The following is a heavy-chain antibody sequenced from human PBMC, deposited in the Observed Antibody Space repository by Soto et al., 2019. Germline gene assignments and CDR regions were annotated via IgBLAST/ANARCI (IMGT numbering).Heavy chain of an antibody. CDR2: IYYSGST. D-gene: IGHD3-22*01. CDR3: AREGDYYDSSGYYYYYYGMDV. CDR1: GGSISSYD. V-gene: IGHV4-59*01. Sequence: AETLSLTCTVSGGSISSYDWSWVRQPPGKGLEWIGYIYYSGSTNYNPTLKSRVTISVDTSKNQFSLKQSSVTAADTAVYYCAREGDYYDSSGYYYYYYGMDVWGQGTTVTVSS. J-gene: IGHJ6*02.